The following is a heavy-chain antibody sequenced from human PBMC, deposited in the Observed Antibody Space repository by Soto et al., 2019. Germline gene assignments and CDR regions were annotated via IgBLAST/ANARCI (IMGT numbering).Heavy chain of an antibody. Sequence: ASVKVFCKASGYTFTNYYLHWVRQAPGQGLEWVGMINPSARSASYAQKLRGRLTMDRDTSTTTVYMELSRLTFEDTAVYFCARDNSAANGVLDHWGHGTLVTVSS. V-gene: IGHV1-46*04. D-gene: IGHD1-1*01. J-gene: IGHJ4*01. CDR3: ARDNSAANGVLDH. CDR1: GYTFTNYY. CDR2: INPSARSA.